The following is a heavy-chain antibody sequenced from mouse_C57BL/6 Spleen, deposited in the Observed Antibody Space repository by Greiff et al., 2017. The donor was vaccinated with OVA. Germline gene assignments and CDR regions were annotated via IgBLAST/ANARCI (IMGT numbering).Heavy chain of an antibody. D-gene: IGHD3-2*02. CDR2: ISSGGSYT. J-gene: IGHJ3*01. V-gene: IGHV5-6*01. CDR1: GFTFSSYG. Sequence: EVQLQESGGDLVKPGGSLKLSCAASGFTFSSYGMSWVRQTPDKRLEWVATISSGGSYTYYPDSVKGRFTISRDNAKNTLYLQMSSLKSEDTAMYYCARLDSSDYATTYWGQGTLVTVSA. CDR3: ARLDSSDYATTY.